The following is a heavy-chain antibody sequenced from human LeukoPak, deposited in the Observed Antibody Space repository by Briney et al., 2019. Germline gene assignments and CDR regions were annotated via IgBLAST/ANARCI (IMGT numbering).Heavy chain of an antibody. D-gene: IGHD6-13*01. CDR3: ARTGWAAAGYYYYYMDV. V-gene: IGHV4-4*07. CDR2: IYTSGST. Sequence: SETLSLTCTVSGGSISSYYWSWIRQPAGKGLEWIRRIYTSGSTNYNPSLKSRVTMSVDTSKNQFSLKLSSVTAADTAVYYCARTGWAAAGYYYYYMDVWGKGTTVTVSS. J-gene: IGHJ6*03. CDR1: GGSISSYY.